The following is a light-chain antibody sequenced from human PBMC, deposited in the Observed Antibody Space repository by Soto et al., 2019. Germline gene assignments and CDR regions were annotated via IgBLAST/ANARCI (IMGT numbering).Light chain of an antibody. CDR1: QSLVFSDGNAY. J-gene: IGKJ1*01. V-gene: IGKV2-30*01. CDR3: TQATHWPPT. CDR2: RAS. Sequence: DVVMTQSPLSLPVTLGQPASISCKSSQSLVFSDGNAYLNWFQQRPGQSPRRLIYRASNRDSGVPDRFSGSWSGTDFTLQINGVEAEDVGVYYCTQATHWPPTFGRGTRVEIK.